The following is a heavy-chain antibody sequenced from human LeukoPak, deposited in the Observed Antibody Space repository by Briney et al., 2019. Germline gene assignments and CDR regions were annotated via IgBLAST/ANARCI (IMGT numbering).Heavy chain of an antibody. CDR2: VSIGGSFI. CDR1: GFTFSSYS. D-gene: IGHD4-17*01. J-gene: IGHJ2*01. CDR3: ARNKINTVTTGWYFDL. V-gene: IGHV3-21*01. Sequence: GGSLRPSCAASGFTFSSYSMNWVRQAPGKGLEWVSFVSIGGSFIYYADSVKGRFTISRDDTKNSLYLQMNSLTAEDTAEYYCARNKINTVTTGWYFDLWGRGTLVSVSS.